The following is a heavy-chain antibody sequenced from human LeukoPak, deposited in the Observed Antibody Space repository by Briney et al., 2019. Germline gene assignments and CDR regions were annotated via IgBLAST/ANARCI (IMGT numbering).Heavy chain of an antibody. J-gene: IGHJ3*02. Sequence: GGSLRLSCVASGFTFSDFYMDWVRQAPGKGLEWLGRVRNEIHTTEYAASVKGRFTFSRDDSKNSLFLQMNNLKTEDTAVYYCAKAHALQWFLDAFDIWGQGTMVTVSS. V-gene: IGHV3-72*01. CDR1: GFTFSDFY. D-gene: IGHD3-22*01. CDR2: VRNEIHTT. CDR3: AKAHALQWFLDAFDI.